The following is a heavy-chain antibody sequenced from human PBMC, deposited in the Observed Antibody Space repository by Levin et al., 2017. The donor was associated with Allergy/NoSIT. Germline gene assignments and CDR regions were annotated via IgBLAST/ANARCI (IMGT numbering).Heavy chain of an antibody. J-gene: IGHJ6*02. Sequence: PSETLSLTCSVSGAAMTTNSYYWGWIRQPPGKGLEWVGSIDFTGTTYHNPSLESRVTISVDTSKSHFSMKMRSVTAADTAIFYCARLAGCNRRNNCYYGMDVWGQGTTVIVSS. CDR3: ARLAGCNRRNNCYYGMDV. D-gene: IGHD4-23*01. CDR1: GAAMTTNSYY. V-gene: IGHV4-39*02. CDR2: IDFTGTT.